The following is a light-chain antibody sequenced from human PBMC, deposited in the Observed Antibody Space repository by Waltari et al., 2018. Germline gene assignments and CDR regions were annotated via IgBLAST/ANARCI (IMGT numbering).Light chain of an antibody. Sequence: EIVLTQSPGTLSLSPGARATLPCRASQSVSSSYLAWYQQKPGQAPRLLIYGASSRATGLPHRVSGSGSGTDFTLTISRLEPEDFALYYCQQYGSSPNTFGHGTKVEIK. V-gene: IGKV3-20*01. J-gene: IGKJ1*01. CDR2: GAS. CDR3: QQYGSSPNT. CDR1: QSVSSSY.